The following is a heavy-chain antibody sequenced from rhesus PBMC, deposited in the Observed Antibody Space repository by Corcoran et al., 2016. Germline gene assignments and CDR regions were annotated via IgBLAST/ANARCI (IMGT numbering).Heavy chain of an antibody. V-gene: IGHV4S7*01. CDR2: ICGSSEST. Sequence: QVQLQESGPGVVKPSETLSLTCVVSGGSISSYSLWSWIRQPPGKGVEWIGYICGSSESTNYNPSLKNRVIISKDTSKNQFSLKLSSVTAADTAVYYCARVYSGSRYFDYGGQGVLVTVSS. J-gene: IGHJ4*01. CDR1: GGSISSYSL. CDR3: ARVYSGSRYFDY. D-gene: IGHD6-25*01.